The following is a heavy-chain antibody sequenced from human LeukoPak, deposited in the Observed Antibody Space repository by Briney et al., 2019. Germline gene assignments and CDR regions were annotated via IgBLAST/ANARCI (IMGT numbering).Heavy chain of an antibody. J-gene: IGHJ6*04. CDR2: IVVGSGNT. D-gene: IGHD3-10*01. CDR3: AAATRSGSYYHGPYGMDV. Sequence: SVKVSCKASGFTFTSSAVQWVRQARGQRLEWIGWIVVGSGNTNYAQKFQERVTITRDMSTSTAYMELSSLRSEDTAVYYCAAATRSGSYYHGPYGMDVWGKETTVTVSS. CDR1: GFTFTSSA. V-gene: IGHV1-58*01.